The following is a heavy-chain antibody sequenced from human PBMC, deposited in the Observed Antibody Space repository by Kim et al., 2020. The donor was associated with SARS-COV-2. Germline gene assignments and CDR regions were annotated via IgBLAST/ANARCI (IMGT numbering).Heavy chain of an antibody. CDR2: LYSGGST. CDR1: GFTVSSNY. J-gene: IGHJ6*02. D-gene: IGHD3-10*01. CDR3: AGAMVRGIGITGGIDD. Sequence: GGSLRLSCAASGFTVSSNYMSWVRQAPGKGLEWVSVLYSGGSTYYADSVKGRFTISRDNSKNTLYLQMNSLRAEDTAVYYCAGAMVRGIGITGGIDDWGQGTTVTVSS. V-gene: IGHV3-53*01.